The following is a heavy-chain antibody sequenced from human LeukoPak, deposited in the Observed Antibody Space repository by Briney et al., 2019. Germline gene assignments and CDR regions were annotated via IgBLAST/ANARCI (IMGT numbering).Heavy chain of an antibody. Sequence: GGSLRLSCAASGFTFSSYAMHWVRQAPGKGLDWVAVISYDGSNKYYADSVKGRFTISRDNSKNTLYLQMNSLRAEDTAVYYCASYYDSSGYYIRPFQHWGQGTLVTVSS. J-gene: IGHJ1*01. D-gene: IGHD3-22*01. V-gene: IGHV3-30-3*01. CDR1: GFTFSSYA. CDR2: ISYDGSNK. CDR3: ASYYDSSGYYIRPFQH.